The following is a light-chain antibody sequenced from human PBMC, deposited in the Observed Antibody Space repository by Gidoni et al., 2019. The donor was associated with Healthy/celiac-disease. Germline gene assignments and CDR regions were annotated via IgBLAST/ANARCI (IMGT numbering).Light chain of an antibody. CDR1: SSDVGGYNY. Sequence: SALTPPASVSVSPGQSITISCTGTSSDVGGYNYVSWYQQYPGKAPKLMIYEVSNRPSGVSNRCAGSKSGKTAALTISGLQAEDEVDDYCSSYTSSSTRVYVFGTGTKVTVL. V-gene: IGLV2-14*01. CDR2: EVS. CDR3: SSYTSSSTRVYV. J-gene: IGLJ1*01.